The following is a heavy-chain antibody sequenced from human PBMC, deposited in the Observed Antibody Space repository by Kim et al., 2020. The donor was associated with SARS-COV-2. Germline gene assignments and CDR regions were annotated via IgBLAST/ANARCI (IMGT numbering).Heavy chain of an antibody. J-gene: IGHJ6*02. CDR3: ARVPDFWSGYLSIDGMDV. V-gene: IGHV4-34*01. D-gene: IGHD3-3*01. Sequence: SETLSLTCAVYGGSFSGYYWSWIRQPPGKGLEWIGEINHSGSTNYNPSLKSRVTISVDTSKNQFSLKLSSVTAADTAVYYCARVPDFWSGYLSIDGMDVWGQGTTVTVSS. CDR1: GGSFSGYY. CDR2: INHSGST.